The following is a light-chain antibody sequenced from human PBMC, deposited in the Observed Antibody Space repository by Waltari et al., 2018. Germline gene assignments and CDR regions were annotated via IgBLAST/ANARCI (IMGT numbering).Light chain of an antibody. CDR2: RAS. CDR1: QSIGSS. V-gene: IGKV3-15*01. CDR3: QQYNNWPPGT. J-gene: IGKJ1*01. Sequence: ETVVTQSPATLSMSPGERATLSCRNSQSIGSSLAWYQQRPGQAPRLLIYRASTRATGIPDRFSGSGSETEFTLTISSLQSEDIAVYYCQQYNNWPPGTFGQGTKVEI.